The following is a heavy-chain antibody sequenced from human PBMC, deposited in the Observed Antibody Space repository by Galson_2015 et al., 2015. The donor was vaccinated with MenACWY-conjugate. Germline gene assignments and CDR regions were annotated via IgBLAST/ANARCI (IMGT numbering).Heavy chain of an antibody. Sequence: SLRLSCAASGFRFSSYTFYWVRQSPGKGLEWVAVVSYDASSRYYRDSVQGRFTVSRDNSKNTVSLEMSSLGPEDSAVYYCVRAEGWLRSACELWGQGTMVTVSS. CDR1: GFRFSSYT. V-gene: IGHV3-30*10. CDR2: VSYDASSR. D-gene: IGHD5-12*01. J-gene: IGHJ3*01. CDR3: VRAEGWLRSACEL.